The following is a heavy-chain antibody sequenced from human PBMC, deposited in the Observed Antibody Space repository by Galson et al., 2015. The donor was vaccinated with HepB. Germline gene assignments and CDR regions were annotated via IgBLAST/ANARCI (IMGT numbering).Heavy chain of an antibody. V-gene: IGHV3-30-3*01. CDR3: ARDGAGGYDPLPFKY. CDR1: GFTFSNYA. Sequence: SLRLSCAASGFTFSNYAMHWVRQAPGKGLEWVTMISYDGSNKHFAGSVKGRFTISRDNVKSTVFLQLSSLIEQDTAVYYCARDGAGGYDPLPFKYWGQGLLVTVSS. D-gene: IGHD5-12*01. CDR2: ISYDGSNK. J-gene: IGHJ4*02.